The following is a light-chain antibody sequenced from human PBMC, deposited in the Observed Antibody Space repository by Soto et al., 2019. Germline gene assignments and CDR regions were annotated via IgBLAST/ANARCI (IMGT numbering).Light chain of an antibody. CDR1: SSDVGTYNY. CDR3: SSYTSSSTSVV. Sequence: QSVLTQPASVSGSPGQSTTISCTGTSSDVGTYNYVSWYQQHPGKAPKLMIYDVSYRPSGVSDRFSGSKSGNTASLTISGLQAEDEADYYCSSYTSSSTSVVFGGGTKLTVL. CDR2: DVS. V-gene: IGLV2-14*01. J-gene: IGLJ2*01.